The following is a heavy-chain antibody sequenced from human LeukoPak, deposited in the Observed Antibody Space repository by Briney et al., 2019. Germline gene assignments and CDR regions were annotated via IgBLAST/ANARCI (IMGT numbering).Heavy chain of an antibody. D-gene: IGHD5-12*01. CDR3: AKWGPSGGYSDY. V-gene: IGHV3-23*01. Sequence: RGSLRLSCAPSGFTLSSYATSWVRQAPGKGLEWVSAIRGIGGSTYYAHSAKGPFSISRDTFKRTLYMQMNSLRAEDTPVYYCAKWGPSGGYSDYWGQGTLVTVSS. J-gene: IGHJ4*02. CDR2: IRGIGGST. CDR1: GFTLSSYA.